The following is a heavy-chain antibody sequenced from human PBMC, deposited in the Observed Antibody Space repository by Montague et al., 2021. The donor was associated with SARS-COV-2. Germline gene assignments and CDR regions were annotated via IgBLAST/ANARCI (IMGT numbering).Heavy chain of an antibody. V-gene: IGHV4-39*01. CDR2: IFYSGST. CDR3: ASMVRAQVYYFDY. Sequence: SETLSLTCTVSGGSISSSSYYWGWIRQPPGKGLEWLGCIFYSGSTDYNPSLKSRVTISVDTSKNQFSLKLSSVTAADTAVYYCASMVRAQVYYFDYWGQGTLVTVSS. D-gene: IGHD3-10*01. J-gene: IGHJ4*02. CDR1: GGSISSSSYY.